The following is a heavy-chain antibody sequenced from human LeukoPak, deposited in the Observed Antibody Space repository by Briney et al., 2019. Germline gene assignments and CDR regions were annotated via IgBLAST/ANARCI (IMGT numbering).Heavy chain of an antibody. D-gene: IGHD2-15*01. CDR1: GFTFSSYG. Sequence: GGSLRLSCAASGFTFSSYGMHWVRQAPGKGLEWVAVIWYDGSNKYYADSVKGRFTISRDNSKNTLYLQMNSLRAEDTAVYYCARGCSGGSCYSYYYGMDAWGKGTTVTVSS. V-gene: IGHV3-33*01. J-gene: IGHJ6*04. CDR3: ARGCSGGSCYSYYYGMDA. CDR2: IWYDGSNK.